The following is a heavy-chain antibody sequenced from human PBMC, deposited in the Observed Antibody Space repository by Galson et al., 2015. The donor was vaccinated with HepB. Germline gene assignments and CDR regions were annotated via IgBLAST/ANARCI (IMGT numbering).Heavy chain of an antibody. Sequence: QSGAEVKKPGESLKISCKGSETSFTSFWIGWVRQMPGKGLEWMGVIYPGDSDTRYSPSFQGQVTISADKSIDTAYLQWSSLKASDTAMYYCARRLAAAGRVDYWGQGTLVTVSS. CDR2: IYPGDSDT. D-gene: IGHD6-13*01. V-gene: IGHV5-51*03. J-gene: IGHJ4*02. CDR1: ETSFTSFW. CDR3: ARRLAAAGRVDY.